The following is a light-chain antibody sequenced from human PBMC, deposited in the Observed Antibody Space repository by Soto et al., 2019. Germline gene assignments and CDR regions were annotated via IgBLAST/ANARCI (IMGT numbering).Light chain of an antibody. Sequence: EIVLTQSPATLSLSPGERATLSCRASQSVSSYLAWYQQKPGQAPRLLIYDASNRATGIPARFSGSGSGTDFTLTISSLEPEDFAVYYCQQRSNWPLPRTFGGGTKVDIK. J-gene: IGKJ4*01. CDR2: DAS. CDR1: QSVSSY. V-gene: IGKV3-11*01. CDR3: QQRSNWPLPRT.